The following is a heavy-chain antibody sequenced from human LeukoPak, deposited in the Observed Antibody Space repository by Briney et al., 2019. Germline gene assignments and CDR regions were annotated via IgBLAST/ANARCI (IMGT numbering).Heavy chain of an antibody. CDR2: IRYDGSNK. Sequence: GGSLRLSCAASGFTFSSYGMHWVRQAPGKGLEWVAFIRYDGSNKYYADSVKGRFTISRDNSKNTLYLQMNSLRAEDTAVYYCARDETSGSYYYDAFDIWGQGTMVTVSS. CDR1: GFTFSSYG. J-gene: IGHJ3*02. D-gene: IGHD1-26*01. V-gene: IGHV3-30*02. CDR3: ARDETSGSYYYDAFDI.